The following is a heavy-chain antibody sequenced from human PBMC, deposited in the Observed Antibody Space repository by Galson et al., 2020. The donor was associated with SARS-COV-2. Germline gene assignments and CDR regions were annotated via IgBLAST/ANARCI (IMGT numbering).Heavy chain of an antibody. J-gene: IGHJ5*02. D-gene: IGHD2-2*01. V-gene: IGHV3-21*01. CDR2: ISHRSTYI. CDR1: GFTFSDYT. CDR3: ARTPLGYCSTTSGNYPVDP. Sequence: GGSLRLSCAASGFTFSDYTMNWVRQAPGKGLEWLSSISHRSTYIYYAESLKGRFTISRDNAKNSLYLQLNSLTVEDTAVYFCARTPLGYCSTTSGNYPVDPWGQGTLVTVSS.